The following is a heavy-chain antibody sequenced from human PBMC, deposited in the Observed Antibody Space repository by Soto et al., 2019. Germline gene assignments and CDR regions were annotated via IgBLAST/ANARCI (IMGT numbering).Heavy chain of an antibody. CDR3: ARDSGSEVVAPPEARYMDV. Sequence: QGNLVQSGAEVKRPGASVKISCKASGFTFTNYGFSWVRLAPGQGLEWLGWISSFNGNTNYPQKNQGRITMTTDAPTTTVYMELRSLTPDDTAVYFCARDSGSEVVAPPEARYMDVWGKGTTVTVSS. CDR2: ISSFNGNT. CDR1: GFTFTNYG. J-gene: IGHJ6*03. V-gene: IGHV1-18*01. D-gene: IGHD6-25*01.